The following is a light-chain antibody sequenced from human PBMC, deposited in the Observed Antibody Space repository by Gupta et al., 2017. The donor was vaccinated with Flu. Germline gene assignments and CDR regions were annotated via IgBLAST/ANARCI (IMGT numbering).Light chain of an antibody. CDR1: QSVNIY. CDR2: DAS. V-gene: IGKV3-11*01. Sequence: EIVLTQSPATLSLSPGDRATLSCRASQSVNIYLAWYQQKPGQPPRLLMFDASKRDAGIPDRFSGSGYGKDFTLTISTREPEDFAVYYCQQHSSLPMSTFGQGTKLEI. J-gene: IGKJ2*01. CDR3: QQHSSLPMST.